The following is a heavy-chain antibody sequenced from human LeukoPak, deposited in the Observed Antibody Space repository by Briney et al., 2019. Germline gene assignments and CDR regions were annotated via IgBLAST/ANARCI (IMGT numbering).Heavy chain of an antibody. CDR2: INPNSGGT. V-gene: IGHV1-2*02. CDR3: ARADYGDYGSFDY. D-gene: IGHD4-17*01. Sequence: ASVKVSCKASGYTFTGYYMHWVRQAPGQGLEWMGWINPNSGGTNYAQKFQGSVTMTRDTSISTAYMELSRLRSDDTAVYYCARADYGDYGSFDYWGQGTLLPVFS. J-gene: IGHJ4*02. CDR1: GYTFTGYY.